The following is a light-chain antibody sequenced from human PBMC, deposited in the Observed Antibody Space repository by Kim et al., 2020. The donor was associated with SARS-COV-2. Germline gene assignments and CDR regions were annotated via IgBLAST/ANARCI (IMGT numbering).Light chain of an antibody. V-gene: IGLV3-19*01. CDR3: NSRDNGGDHVV. Sequence: ALGQTVTITCQGGGRRTDYASWYQQKPGQAPILVIYGKDNRPSGSPDRVSGSSSGNTASLTVTGAQAVDEAVYYCNSRDNGGDHVVIGGGTQLTVL. CDR2: GKD. J-gene: IGLJ2*01. CDR1: GRRTDY.